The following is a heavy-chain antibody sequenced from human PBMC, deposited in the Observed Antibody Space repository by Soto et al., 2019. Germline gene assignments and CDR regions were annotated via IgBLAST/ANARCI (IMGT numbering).Heavy chain of an antibody. Sequence: QVQLQESGPGLVKPSQTLSLTCTVSGGSISSGGYYWSWIRQHPGKGLEWIGYIYYSGSTYYNPSLKSRVTISVDTSKNQLSLKLSSVTAADTAVYYCARDRWIDGSGEYNWFDPWGQGTLVTVSS. CDR3: ARDRWIDGSGEYNWFDP. D-gene: IGHD3-10*01. CDR2: IYYSGST. V-gene: IGHV4-31*03. CDR1: GGSISSGGYY. J-gene: IGHJ5*02.